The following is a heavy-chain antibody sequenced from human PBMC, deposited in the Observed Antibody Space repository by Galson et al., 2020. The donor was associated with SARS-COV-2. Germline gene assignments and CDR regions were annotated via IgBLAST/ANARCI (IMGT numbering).Heavy chain of an antibody. CDR2: IYWDDDK. J-gene: IGHJ4*02. CDR1: GFSLRPSGVD. Sequence: SGPPLVQPTQPLTLTCTFSGFSLRPSGVDVRWIRQPPGTALEWLELIYWDDDKRYSPSLKSRLTITKDTCKNQVVLTMTNRDPVDTGTYCCAHTHRYCSGGSCYSLEDGGQGTLVIVSS. CDR3: AHTHRYCSGGSCYSLED. D-gene: IGHD2-15*01. V-gene: IGHV2-5*02.